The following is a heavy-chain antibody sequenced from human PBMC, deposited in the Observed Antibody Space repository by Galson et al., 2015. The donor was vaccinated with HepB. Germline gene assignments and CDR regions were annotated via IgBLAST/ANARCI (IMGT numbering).Heavy chain of an antibody. V-gene: IGHV6-1*01. CDR3: ARGPPPIATTGTPFDT. D-gene: IGHD6-13*01. CDR1: GDSASRNSAA. J-gene: IGHJ5*02. CDR2: TYYRSKWYN. Sequence: CAISGDSASRNSAAWNWIRQSPSRGLEWLGRTYYRSKWYNDYAVSVQSRITISPDTSKNQFSLQLNSVTPEDTAVYYCARGPPPIATTGTPFDTWGQGTLVTVSS.